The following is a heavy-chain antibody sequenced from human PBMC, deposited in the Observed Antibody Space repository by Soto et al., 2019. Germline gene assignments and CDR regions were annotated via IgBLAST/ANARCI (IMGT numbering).Heavy chain of an antibody. CDR3: AKQRTTVTTSFDY. J-gene: IGHJ4*02. CDR2: ISGYGGST. D-gene: IGHD4-17*01. V-gene: IGHV3-23*01. Sequence: EVQLLESGGGLVQPGGSLTVSCAASGFTFGAHPMSWVRLAPGKGLEWVSTISGYGGSTYYPDSLKGGFIISRDNSKNPLYLQINTLRAVDTAIYFCAKQRTTVTTSFDYWGQGTVVTVSS. CDR1: GFTFGAHP.